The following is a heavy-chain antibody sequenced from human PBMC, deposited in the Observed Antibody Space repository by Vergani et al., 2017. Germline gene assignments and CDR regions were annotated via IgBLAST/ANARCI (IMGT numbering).Heavy chain of an antibody. CDR1: GESFTSYH. V-gene: IGHV4-34*01. CDR2: IDHTGRP. D-gene: IGHD2-8*01. Sequence: QVQLQQWGGGLLKPSETLSLTCVVNGESFTSYHWTWIRQSPGEGLEWVGDIDHTGRPDYNPSLKSRLTMSVDKSRNQFSLTLNSVTATDTAIYFCARVKTETNGHLYYYYYMDVWGQGTAVTVS. CDR3: ARVKTETNGHLYYYYYMDV. J-gene: IGHJ6*03.